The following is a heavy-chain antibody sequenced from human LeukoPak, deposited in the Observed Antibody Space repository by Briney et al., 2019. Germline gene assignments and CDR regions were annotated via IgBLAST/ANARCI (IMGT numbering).Heavy chain of an antibody. CDR2: INPNSGGT. J-gene: IGHJ5*02. Sequence: ASVKVSCKASGYTLTAYYIYWVRQDPSQGLEWMGRINPNSGGTDYAQNFQGRVTMTRDTSISTAYMELSRLRSDDTAVYYCARGYCSGGTCYLVENWLDPWGQGTLVTVSS. CDR1: GYTLTAYY. D-gene: IGHD2-15*01. V-gene: IGHV1-2*06. CDR3: ARGYCSGGTCYLVENWLDP.